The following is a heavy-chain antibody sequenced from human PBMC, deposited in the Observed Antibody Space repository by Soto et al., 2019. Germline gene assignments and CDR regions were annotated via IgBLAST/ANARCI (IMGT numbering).Heavy chain of an antibody. CDR2: ISAYNGNT. CDR3: ARDLVPGYTGYSDY. J-gene: IGHJ4*02. D-gene: IGHD5-12*01. Sequence: ASVKVSCKASGYTFTNYGINWVRQAPGQGLEWMGWISAYNGNTNFAQKVQGRVSLTTDTSSTTAYMELRSLTSDDTAVYYCARDLVPGYTGYSDYWGQGTLVTVSS. V-gene: IGHV1-18*01. CDR1: GYTFTNYG.